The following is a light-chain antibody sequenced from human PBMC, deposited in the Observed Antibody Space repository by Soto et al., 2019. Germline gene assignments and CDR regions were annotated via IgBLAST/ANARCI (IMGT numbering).Light chain of an antibody. J-gene: IGKJ1*01. V-gene: IGKV3-11*01. CDR1: QSVTPH. CDR2: DAS. CDR3: HQRSKWPQT. Sequence: DIVLTQYPATLSLSPGERATLSCRASQSVTPHLAWYQHIRGQAPRLLIYDASTRATGIPPRFSGSGSVTDFTRTLSSLEPEDSAVYYCHQRSKWPQTFGQGTTVEIK.